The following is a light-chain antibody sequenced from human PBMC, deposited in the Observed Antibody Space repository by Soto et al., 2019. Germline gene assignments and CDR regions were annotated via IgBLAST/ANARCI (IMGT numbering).Light chain of an antibody. CDR3: ATWDSSLSAVV. CDR1: SSNIGNNY. CDR2: DNN. V-gene: IGLV1-51*01. J-gene: IGLJ2*01. Sequence: QTVVTQPPSVSATPGQKVTISCSGSSSNIGNNYVSWYQQLPGTAPKLLIYDNNNRPSGIPDRISGSKSGTSATLGITGLQTGDEADYYCATWDSSLSAVVVGGGTKLTVL.